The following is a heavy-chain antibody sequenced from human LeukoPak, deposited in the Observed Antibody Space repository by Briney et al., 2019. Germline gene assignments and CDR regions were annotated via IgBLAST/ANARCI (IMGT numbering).Heavy chain of an antibody. V-gene: IGHV1-2*06. CDR1: GYTFTGYY. J-gene: IGHJ4*02. CDR3: ASFFSCSGGSCYTDLLPKPIYFDY. Sequence: GASVKASCKASGYTFTGYYMHWVRQAPGQGLEWMGRINPNSGGTNYAQKFQGRVTMTRDTSISTAYMELSRLRSDDTAVYYCASFFSCSGGSCYTDLLPKPIYFDYWGQGALVTVSS. D-gene: IGHD2-15*01. CDR2: INPNSGGT.